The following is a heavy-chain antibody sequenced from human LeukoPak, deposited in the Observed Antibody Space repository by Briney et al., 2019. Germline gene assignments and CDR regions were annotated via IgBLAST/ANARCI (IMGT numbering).Heavy chain of an antibody. CDR1: GGSISSSSYY. J-gene: IGHJ3*02. CDR3: ARHEFRAYDSSGYYPWGAFDI. Sequence: KTSETLSLTCTVSGGSISSSSYYWGWIRQPPGKGLEWIGSIYYSGSTYYNPSLKSRVTISVDTSKNQFSLKLSSVTAADTAVYYCARHEFRAYDSSGYYPWGAFDIWGQGTMVTVSS. D-gene: IGHD3-22*01. CDR2: IYYSGST. V-gene: IGHV4-39*01.